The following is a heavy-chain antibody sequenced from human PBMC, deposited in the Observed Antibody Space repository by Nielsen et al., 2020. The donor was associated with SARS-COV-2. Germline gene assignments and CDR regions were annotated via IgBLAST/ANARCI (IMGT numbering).Heavy chain of an antibody. J-gene: IGHJ6*02. CDR2: IGVSGGGT. V-gene: IGHV3-23*01. CDR1: GFTFSNFA. CDR3: TRRVAGGTMDV. Sequence: GGSLRLSCAASGFTFSNFAMNWVRQAPGKGLEWVSTIGVSGGGTYYADSLKGRFTISRDNSKNTLYLQMNSLGADDTAIYYCTRRVAGGTMDVWGQGTTVTSP. D-gene: IGHD6-19*01.